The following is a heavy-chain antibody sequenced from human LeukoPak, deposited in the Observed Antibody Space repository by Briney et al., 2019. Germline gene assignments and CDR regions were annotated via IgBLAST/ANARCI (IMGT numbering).Heavy chain of an antibody. CDR3: ARTTEGGYTYDYFYYYYMDV. V-gene: IGHV4-59*01. CDR1: GGSISSYY. Sequence: MSSETLSLTCTVSGGSISSYYWSWIRQPPGKGLEWIGYIYYSGSTNYNPSLKSRVTISVDTSKNHFYLKLSSVTAADTAVYYCARTTEGGYTYDYFYYYYMDVWGKGTTVTISS. CDR2: IYYSGST. J-gene: IGHJ6*03. D-gene: IGHD5-18*01.